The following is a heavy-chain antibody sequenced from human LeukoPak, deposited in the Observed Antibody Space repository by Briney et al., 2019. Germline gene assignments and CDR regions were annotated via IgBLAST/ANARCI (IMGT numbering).Heavy chain of an antibody. V-gene: IGHV4-39*01. Sequence: SETLSLTCTVSGGSISSSSYYWGWIRQPPGKGLEWIGSIYYSGSTYYNPSLKSRVTISVDTSKNQFSLKLSSVTVADTAVYYCARQGVAAAGIDYYYYMDVWGKGTTVTISS. J-gene: IGHJ6*03. CDR2: IYYSGST. CDR3: ARQGVAAAGIDYYYYMDV. CDR1: GGSISSSSYY. D-gene: IGHD6-13*01.